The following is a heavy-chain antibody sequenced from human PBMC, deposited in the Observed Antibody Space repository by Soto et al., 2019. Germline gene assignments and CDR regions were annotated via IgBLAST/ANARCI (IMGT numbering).Heavy chain of an antibody. J-gene: IGHJ4*02. Sequence: QLQLQESRPGLVKPSETLSLTCTVSGGSISSSSYYWGWIRQPPGKGLEWLGSIYYSGSTYYNPSLKSRVTISVDTSKNQFSLKLSSVTAADTAVYYCARGLTYYYGSGTNTYYFDYWGQGTLVTVSS. CDR1: GGSISSSSYY. D-gene: IGHD3-10*01. V-gene: IGHV4-39*01. CDR3: ARGLTYYYGSGTNTYYFDY. CDR2: IYYSGST.